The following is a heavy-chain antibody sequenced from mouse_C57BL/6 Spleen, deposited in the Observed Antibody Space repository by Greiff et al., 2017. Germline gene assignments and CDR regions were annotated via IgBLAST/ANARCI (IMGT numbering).Heavy chain of an antibody. CDR2: ISSGGDYI. Sequence: EVKVVESGEGLVKPGGSLKLSCAASGFTFSSYAMSWVRQTPEQRLEWVAYISSGGDYIYYADTVKGRFTISRDNARNTLYLQMSSLKSEDTAMYYCTREGYGSSYDYAMDYWGQGTSVTVSS. D-gene: IGHD1-1*01. V-gene: IGHV5-9-1*02. CDR1: GFTFSSYA. J-gene: IGHJ4*01. CDR3: TREGYGSSYDYAMDY.